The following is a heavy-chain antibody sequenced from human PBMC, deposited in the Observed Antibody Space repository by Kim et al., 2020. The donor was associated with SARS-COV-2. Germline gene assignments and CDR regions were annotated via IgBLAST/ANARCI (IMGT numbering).Heavy chain of an antibody. Sequence: GGSLRLSCAASGFTFSSYSMNWVRQAPGKGLEWVSSISSSSSYIYYADSVKGRFTISRDNAKNSLYLQMNSLRAEDTAVYYCAREDGSGWPDFDYWGQGTLVTVSS. V-gene: IGHV3-21*01. CDR3: AREDGSGWPDFDY. CDR1: GFTFSSYS. CDR2: ISSSSSYI. D-gene: IGHD6-19*01. J-gene: IGHJ4*02.